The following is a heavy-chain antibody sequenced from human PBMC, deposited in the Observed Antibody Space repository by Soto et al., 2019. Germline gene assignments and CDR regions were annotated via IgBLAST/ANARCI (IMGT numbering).Heavy chain of an antibody. CDR1: GGSISSYY. J-gene: IGHJ4*02. V-gene: IGHV4-59*12. CDR2: IYHSGST. D-gene: IGHD6-6*01. Sequence: SETLSLTCTVSGGSISSYYWSWIRQPPGKGLEWIGYIYHSGSTYYNPSLKSRVTISVDRSNNQFSLKLSSVTAADTAVYYCARVWGSSSPIFDYWGQGTLVTVSS. CDR3: ARVWGSSSPIFDY.